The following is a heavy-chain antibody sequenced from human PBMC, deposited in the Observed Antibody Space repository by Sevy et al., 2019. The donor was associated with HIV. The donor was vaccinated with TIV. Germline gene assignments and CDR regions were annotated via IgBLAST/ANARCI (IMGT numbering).Heavy chain of an antibody. Sequence: GESLKISCAASGFTFSNYAMSWVRQAPGKGLEYVSAISSNGGSTYYANSVKGRFTISRDNSKNTLYLQMGSLRGEDMAAYYCARGGLVVITSPLDFWGQGTLVTVSS. CDR2: ISSNGGST. V-gene: IGHV3-64*01. J-gene: IGHJ4*02. D-gene: IGHD3-22*01. CDR1: GFTFSNYA. CDR3: ARGGLVVITSPLDF.